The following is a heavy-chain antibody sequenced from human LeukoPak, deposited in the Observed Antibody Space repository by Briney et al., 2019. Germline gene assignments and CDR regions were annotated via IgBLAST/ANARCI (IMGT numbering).Heavy chain of an antibody. V-gene: IGHV4-59*01. CDR3: ARASLDSSAAFDF. J-gene: IGHJ4*02. Sequence: SETLSLTCTVSGGSIRGYYWSWIRQPPGKGLEWIGYIYYSGSTNYNPSLKSRVTISVDTSKKQFSLTLSSVTTADTAIYYCARASLDSSAAFDFWGQGTLVTVSS. D-gene: IGHD3-22*01. CDR2: IYYSGST. CDR1: GGSIRGYY.